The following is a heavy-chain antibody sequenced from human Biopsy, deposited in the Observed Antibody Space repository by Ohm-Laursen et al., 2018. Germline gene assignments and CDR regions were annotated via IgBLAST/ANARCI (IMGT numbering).Heavy chain of an antibody. D-gene: IGHD1-26*01. CDR2: IYYSGST. CDR3: ARVGAGAPSIDYFDY. CDR1: GGSIGSFF. Sequence: TLSLTCPVSGGSIGSFFWSWIRQPPGKGLERIGYIYYSGSTNYNPSLRSRVTISVDRSKNQFSLELSSVTAADTAVYYCARVGAGAPSIDYFDYWGQGALVTVSS. J-gene: IGHJ4*02. V-gene: IGHV4-59*01.